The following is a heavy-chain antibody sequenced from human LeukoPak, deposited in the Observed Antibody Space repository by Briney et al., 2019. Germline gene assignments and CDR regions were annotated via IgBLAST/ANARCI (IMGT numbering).Heavy chain of an antibody. V-gene: IGHV4-34*01. CDR1: GGPFSGYY. CDR3: ARFGSTPGP. Sequence: SETLSLTCAVYGGPFSGYYWSWIRQPPGKGLEWIGEINHSGSTNYNPSLKSRVTISVDTSKNQFSLKLSSVTAADTAVYYCARFGSTPGPWGQGTLVTVSS. J-gene: IGHJ4*02. CDR2: INHSGST. D-gene: IGHD3-10*01.